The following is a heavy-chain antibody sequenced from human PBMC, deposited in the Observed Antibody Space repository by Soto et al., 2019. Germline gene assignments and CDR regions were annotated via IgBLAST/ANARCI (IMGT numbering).Heavy chain of an antibody. CDR2: IWYDGSNK. CDR1: GFTFSSYG. D-gene: IGHD3-10*01. J-gene: IGHJ6*02. CDR3: ARDTARAMVRSYCGMDV. Sequence: QVQLVESGGGVVQPGRSLRLSCAASGFTFSSYGMHWVRQAPGKGLEWVAVIWYDGSNKYYADSVKGRFTISRDNSKNTLYLQMNSLRAEYTAVYYCARDTARAMVRSYCGMDVWGQGTTVTVSS. V-gene: IGHV3-33*01.